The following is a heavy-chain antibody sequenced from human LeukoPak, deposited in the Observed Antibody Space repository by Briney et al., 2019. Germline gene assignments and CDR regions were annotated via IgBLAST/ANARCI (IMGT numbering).Heavy chain of an antibody. CDR2: INSDGSTT. Sequence: GGSLGLSCAASGFTFSSYWMHWVRQAPGKGLVWVSRINSDGSTTNYADSVKGRFTISRDNAKNTLYLQMNSLRAEDTAAYYCARRSSGSPPYYFDYWGQGTLVTVSS. D-gene: IGHD1-26*01. V-gene: IGHV3-74*01. CDR1: GFTFSSYW. J-gene: IGHJ4*02. CDR3: ARRSSGSPPYYFDY.